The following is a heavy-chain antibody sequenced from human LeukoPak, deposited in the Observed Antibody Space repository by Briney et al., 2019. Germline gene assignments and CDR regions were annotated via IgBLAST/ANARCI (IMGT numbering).Heavy chain of an antibody. CDR1: GFSFNKYG. D-gene: IGHD3-10*01. CDR2: IRYDGSNK. V-gene: IGHV3-30*02. Sequence: GGSLRLSCAASGFSFNKYGMHWVRQAPGKGLEWVAFIRYDGSNKYYADSVKGRFTISRDNTKNTVYVQMNSLRAEDTAVYYCAKDQRSYYASGSHYRGGNWFDPWGQGTLVTVSS. J-gene: IGHJ5*02. CDR3: AKDQRSYYASGSHYRGGNWFDP.